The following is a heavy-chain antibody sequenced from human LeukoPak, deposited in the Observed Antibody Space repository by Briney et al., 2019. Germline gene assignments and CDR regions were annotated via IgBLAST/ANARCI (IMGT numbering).Heavy chain of an antibody. D-gene: IGHD3/OR15-3a*01. J-gene: IGHJ3*02. CDR2: INPNSGGI. CDR1: GYTLTELS. V-gene: IGHV1-2*02. Sequence: ASVKVSCKVSGYTLTELSMHWVRQAPGQGLEWMGWINPNSGGINYAQKFQGRVTMTRDMSTSTVYMELSSLRSEDTAVYYCARVRTGHADAFDIWGQGTMVTVSS. CDR3: ARVRTGHADAFDI.